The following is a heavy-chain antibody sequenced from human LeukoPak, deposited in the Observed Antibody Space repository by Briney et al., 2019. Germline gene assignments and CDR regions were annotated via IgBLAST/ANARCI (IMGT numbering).Heavy chain of an antibody. CDR1: GFTFSNYA. CDR3: ARGNILTGYDY. Sequence: GGSLRLSCAASGFTFSNYAMSWVRQAPGKGLEWVSLISDSGGSTNYADSVKGRFIISRDNSRDTLYLQMSSLRAGDTAVYFCARGNILTGYDYWGQGTLVTVSS. V-gene: IGHV3-23*01. J-gene: IGHJ4*02. D-gene: IGHD3-9*01. CDR2: ISDSGGST.